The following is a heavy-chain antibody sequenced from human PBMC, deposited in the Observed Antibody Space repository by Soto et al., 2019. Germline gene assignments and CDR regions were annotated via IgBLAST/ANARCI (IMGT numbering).Heavy chain of an antibody. CDR1: GYTFTSYY. V-gene: IGHV1-46*01. CDR2: INPSGGST. Sequence: ASVKVSCKASGYTFTSYYMHWVRQAPGQGLEWMEIINPSGGSTSYAQKFQGRVTMTRDTSTSTVYMELSSLRSEDTAVYYCARDIVVVVAATDYYYGMDVWGQGTTVTVSS. CDR3: ARDIVVVVAATDYYYGMDV. J-gene: IGHJ6*02. D-gene: IGHD2-15*01.